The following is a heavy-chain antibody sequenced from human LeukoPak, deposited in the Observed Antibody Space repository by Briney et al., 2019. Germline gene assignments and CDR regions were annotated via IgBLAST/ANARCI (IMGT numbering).Heavy chain of an antibody. J-gene: IGHJ4*02. CDR2: INDSGST. V-gene: IGHV4-34*01. CDR1: GGSFSGYY. CDR3: ARDNYYDSRAFDY. Sequence: SETLSLTCAVYGGSFSGYYWSWIRQPPGKGLEWVGEINDSGSTNYKPSLKSRVTISVDTSKTQFSLKLSSVTAADTAVYYCARDNYYDSRAFDYWGQGTLVTVSS. D-gene: IGHD3-22*01.